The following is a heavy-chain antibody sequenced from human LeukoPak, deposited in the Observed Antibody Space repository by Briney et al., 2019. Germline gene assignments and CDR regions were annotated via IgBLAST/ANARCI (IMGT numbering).Heavy chain of an antibody. CDR3: ARPGESYSLDY. J-gene: IGHJ4*02. CDR2: IIPILGIA. CDR1: GGTFSSYA. Sequence: GASVKVSCKASGGTFSSYAISWVRQAPGQGLEWMGRIIPILGIANYAQKFQGRVTITADKSTGTAYMELSSLRSEDTAVYYCARPGESYSLDYWGQGTLVTVSS. V-gene: IGHV1-69*04. D-gene: IGHD6-13*01.